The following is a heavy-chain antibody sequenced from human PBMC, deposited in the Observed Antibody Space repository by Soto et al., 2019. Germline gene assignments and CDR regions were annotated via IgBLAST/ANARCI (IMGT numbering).Heavy chain of an antibody. D-gene: IGHD3-3*01. CDR1: GGSISSYY. V-gene: IGHV4-59*08. CDR3: ARRKYYDFWSGPLGYYMDV. J-gene: IGHJ6*03. CDR2: IYYSGST. Sequence: SETLSLTCTVSGGSISSYYWSWIRQPPGKGLEWIGYIYYSGSTNYNPSLKSRVTISVDTSKNQFSLMLSSVTAADTAVYYCARRKYYDFWSGPLGYYMDVWGKGTTVTVSS.